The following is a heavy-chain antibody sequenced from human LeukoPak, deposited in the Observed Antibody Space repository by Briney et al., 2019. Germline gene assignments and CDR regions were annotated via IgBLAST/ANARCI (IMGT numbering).Heavy chain of an antibody. CDR3: ARDPRYSGYDYFDY. CDR2: IRSNSVTI. D-gene: IGHD5-12*01. Sequence: GGSLRLSCAASGFTFSSYSMNWVRQAPGKGLEWISYIRSNSVTIYYADSVRGRFTISRDNAENSLYLQMSSLRAEDTAVYYCARDPRYSGYDYFDYWGQGTLVTVSS. V-gene: IGHV3-48*01. CDR1: GFTFSSYS. J-gene: IGHJ4*02.